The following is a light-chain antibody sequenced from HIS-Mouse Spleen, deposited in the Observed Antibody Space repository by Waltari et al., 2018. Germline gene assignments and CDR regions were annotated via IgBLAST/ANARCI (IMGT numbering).Light chain of an antibody. CDR1: SSDVGSYNL. CDR2: EGS. Sequence: QSALTQPASVSGPPGQSITISRTGTSSDVGSYNLFSWYQQPPGKAPKLMVYEGSKRPSGVSNRFSGSKSGNTASLTISGLQAEDEADYYCCSYAGSSTWVFGGGTKLTVL. J-gene: IGLJ3*02. CDR3: CSYAGSSTWV. V-gene: IGLV2-23*01.